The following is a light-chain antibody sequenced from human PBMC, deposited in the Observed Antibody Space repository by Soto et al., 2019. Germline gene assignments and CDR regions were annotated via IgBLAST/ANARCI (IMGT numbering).Light chain of an antibody. Sequence: QSALTQPASGSGSPGQSITISCTGTSSDVGSYNLVSWYQQHPGKAPKLMIYEVSKRPSGVSNRFSGSKSGNTASLTISGLQAEDEADYYCCSYAGSSTYVFGTG. CDR2: EVS. CDR1: SSDVGSYNL. V-gene: IGLV2-23*02. CDR3: CSYAGSSTYV. J-gene: IGLJ1*01.